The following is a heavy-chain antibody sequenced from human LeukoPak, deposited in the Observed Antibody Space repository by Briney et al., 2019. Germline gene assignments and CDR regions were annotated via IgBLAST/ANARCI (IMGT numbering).Heavy chain of an antibody. CDR2: IYQSWST. J-gene: IGHJ5*02. V-gene: IGHV4-38-2*01. D-gene: IGHD6-13*01. CDR3: ARGRAAAASNWFDP. CDR1: GYSISSGYY. Sequence: PSETLSLTCAVSGYSISSGYYGGCIRQPPGKGLGWIGSIYQSWSTYYNPSPKSRGTISVDTSKSQFSLKLSSGTAADTAVYYCARGRAAAASNWFDPWGQGTLVTVSS.